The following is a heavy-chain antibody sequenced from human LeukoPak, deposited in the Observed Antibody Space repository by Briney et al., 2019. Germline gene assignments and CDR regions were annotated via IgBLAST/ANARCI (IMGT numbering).Heavy chain of an antibody. V-gene: IGHV3-30*18. CDR3: AKGERPGYYYYYMDV. CDR2: ISYDGSNK. D-gene: IGHD1-26*01. CDR1: GFTFGSYW. J-gene: IGHJ6*03. Sequence: GGSLRLSCAASGFTFGSYWMSWVRQAPGKGLEWVAVISYDGSNKYYADSVKGRFTISRDNSKNTLYLQMNSLRAEDTAVYYCAKGERPGYYYYYMDVWGKGTTVTVSS.